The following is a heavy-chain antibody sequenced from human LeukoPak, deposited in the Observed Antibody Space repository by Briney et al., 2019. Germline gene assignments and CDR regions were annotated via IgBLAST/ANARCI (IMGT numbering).Heavy chain of an antibody. J-gene: IGHJ4*02. CDR1: GCTFTSYG. V-gene: IGHV1-18*01. Sequence: ASVKVSCKASGCTFTSYGISWVRQAPGQGLEWMGWISAYNGNTNYAQKLQGRVTMTTDTSTSTAYMELRSLRSDDTAVYYCAREGFGDIVVVPAAMPFDYWGQGTLVTVSS. D-gene: IGHD2-2*01. CDR3: AREGFGDIVVVPAAMPFDY. CDR2: ISAYNGNT.